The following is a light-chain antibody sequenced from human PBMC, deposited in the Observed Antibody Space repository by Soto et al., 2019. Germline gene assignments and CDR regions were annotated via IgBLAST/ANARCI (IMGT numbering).Light chain of an antibody. V-gene: IGKV1-9*01. Sequence: DIQLTQSPSLLSASVGDRVTITCRASQGVSSYLAWLQQKPGKAPKLLIYGASTVQSDVPSRFSGSGYGAEFPLTISSLRPEDFASNHCLQLDRYPYTFGEGTKLEIK. CDR2: GAS. CDR1: QGVSSY. J-gene: IGKJ2*01. CDR3: LQLDRYPYT.